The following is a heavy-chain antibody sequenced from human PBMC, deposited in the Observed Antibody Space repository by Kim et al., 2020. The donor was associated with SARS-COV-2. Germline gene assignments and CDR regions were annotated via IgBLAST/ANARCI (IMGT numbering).Heavy chain of an antibody. Sequence: SQTLSLTCAISGDSVSSNSAAWNWIRQSPSRGLEWLGRTYYRSKWYNDYAVSVKSRITINPDTSKNQFSLQLNSVTPEDTAVYYCARYLVIAAAGHDGQDLGYYYYGMDVWGQGTTVTVSS. J-gene: IGHJ6*02. D-gene: IGHD6-13*01. CDR1: GDSVSSNSAA. CDR3: ARYLVIAAAGHDGQDLGYYYYGMDV. V-gene: IGHV6-1*01. CDR2: TYYRSKWYN.